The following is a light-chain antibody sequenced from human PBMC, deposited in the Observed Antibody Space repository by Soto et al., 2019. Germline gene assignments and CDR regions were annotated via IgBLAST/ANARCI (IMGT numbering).Light chain of an antibody. CDR2: DVS. CDR3: SSYSSSSTVYV. V-gene: IGLV2-14*03. CDR1: SSDVGAYHF. Sequence: QSALTQPASVYGSPGQAITISCTGTSSDVGAYHFVSWYQQHPVQAPKLMIYDVSNRPSGVSNRFSGSKSDNTASLTISGLQSEDEANYYCSSYSSSSTVYVFGTGTKLTVL. J-gene: IGLJ1*01.